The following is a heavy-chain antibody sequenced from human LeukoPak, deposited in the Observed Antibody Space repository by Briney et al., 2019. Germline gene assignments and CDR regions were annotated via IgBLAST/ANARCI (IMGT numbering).Heavy chain of an antibody. CDR1: GGSISSYY. D-gene: IGHD3-16*01. Sequence: SETLSLTCTVSGGSISSYYWSWIRQPPGKGLEWIGYIYYSGSTNYNPSLKSRVTISVDTSKNQFSLKLSSVTAADTAVYYCAGGGGLKNGRGFYRDYWGQRTLVTVSS. CDR2: IYYSGST. J-gene: IGHJ4*02. V-gene: IGHV4-59*01. CDR3: AGGGGLKNGRGFYRDY.